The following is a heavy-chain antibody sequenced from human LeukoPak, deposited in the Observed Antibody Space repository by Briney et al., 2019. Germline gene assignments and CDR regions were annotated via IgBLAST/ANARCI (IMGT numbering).Heavy chain of an antibody. Sequence: SETLSLTCSVSGGSISSHYWSWLRQPPWKGLEWSGNIDYSGSTIYNPALKSRVTMSVDTSKNQFSLNLTSVTAADTAVYYCAREGKLTGYFGGLGFNYWGQGILVTVSS. CDR2: IDYSGST. CDR1: GGSISSHY. CDR3: AREGKLTGYFGGLGFNY. V-gene: IGHV4-59*11. D-gene: IGHD6-19*01. J-gene: IGHJ4*02.